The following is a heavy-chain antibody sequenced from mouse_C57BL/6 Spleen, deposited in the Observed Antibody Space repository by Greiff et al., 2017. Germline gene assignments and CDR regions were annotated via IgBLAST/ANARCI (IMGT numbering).Heavy chain of an antibody. CDR3: ARWRGTGYFDV. Sequence: EVKLMESGGGLVKPGGSLKLSCAASGFTFSDYGMHWVRQAPEKGLEWVAYISSGSSTIYYADTVKGRFTISRDNAKNTLFLQMTSLRSEDTAMYYCARWRGTGYFDVWGTGTTVTVSS. V-gene: IGHV5-17*01. D-gene: IGHD3-3*01. J-gene: IGHJ1*03. CDR2: ISSGSSTI. CDR1: GFTFSDYG.